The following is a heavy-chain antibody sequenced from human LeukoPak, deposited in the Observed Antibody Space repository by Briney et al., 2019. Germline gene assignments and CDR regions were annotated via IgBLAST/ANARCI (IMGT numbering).Heavy chain of an antibody. J-gene: IGHJ4*02. CDR3: ARDRYYYGSGSYPDY. Sequence: ASVKVSCKASGYTFTGYYMHWVRQAPGQGLEWMGWINPNSGGTNYVQKFQGRVTMTRDTSISTAYMELSRLRSDDTAVYYCARDRYYYGSGSYPDYWGQGTLVTVSS. CDR2: INPNSGGT. D-gene: IGHD3-10*01. CDR1: GYTFTGYY. V-gene: IGHV1-2*02.